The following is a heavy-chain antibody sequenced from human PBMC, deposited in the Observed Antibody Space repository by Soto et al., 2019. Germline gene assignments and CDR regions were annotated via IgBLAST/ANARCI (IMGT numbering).Heavy chain of an antibody. CDR2: IIPILGIA. J-gene: IGHJ4*02. Sequence: QVQLVQSGAEVKKPGSSVKVSCKASGGTFSSYTISWVRQAPGQGLEWMGRIIPILGIANYAQKFQGRVTIPADKSTSTAYMELSSLRSEDTAVYYCAREQVAGTSPFDYWGQGTLVTVSS. V-gene: IGHV1-69*08. D-gene: IGHD6-19*01. CDR3: AREQVAGTSPFDY. CDR1: GGTFSSYT.